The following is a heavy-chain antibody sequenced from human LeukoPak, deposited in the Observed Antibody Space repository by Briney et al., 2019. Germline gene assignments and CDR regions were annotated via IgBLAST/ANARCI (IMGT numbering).Heavy chain of an antibody. V-gene: IGHV4-34*01. Sequence: SETLSLTCAVYGGSFSGYYWSWIRQPPGKGLEWIGEINHSGSTNYNPSLKSRVTISVDTSKNQFSLKLSSVTAADTAVYYCVKVDFWSGYLVYWGQGTLVTVSS. CDR2: INHSGST. CDR1: GGSFSGYY. D-gene: IGHD3-3*01. J-gene: IGHJ4*02. CDR3: VKVDFWSGYLVY.